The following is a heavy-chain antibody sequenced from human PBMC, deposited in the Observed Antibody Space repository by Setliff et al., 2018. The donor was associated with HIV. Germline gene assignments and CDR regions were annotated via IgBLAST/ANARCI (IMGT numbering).Heavy chain of an antibody. J-gene: IGHJ6*02. CDR3: ARTFGDQGYYYGMDV. Sequence: SETLSLTCAVYGGSFSDNYWSWIRQSPGKGLEWIGYIYYSGSTNYNPSLKSRVTISVDTSKNQFSLKLSSVIAADTAVYYCARTFGDQGYYYGMDVWGQGTTVTVSS. CDR2: IYYSGST. CDR1: GGSFSDNY. V-gene: IGHV4-59*01. D-gene: IGHD3-16*01.